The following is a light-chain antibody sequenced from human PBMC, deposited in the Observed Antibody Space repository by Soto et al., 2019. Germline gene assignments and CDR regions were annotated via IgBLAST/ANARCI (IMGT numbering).Light chain of an antibody. CDR2: GAS. J-gene: IGKJ1*01. V-gene: IGKV3-15*01. CDR3: QQYNTWLWT. Sequence: EVVMTQSPATLSVSPGERATLSCRASQNVNANLAWYQQKPGQAPRLLIHGASTRATGIPARFSGSGVGTEFILTISSLQSEDFAVYYCQQYNTWLWTFGQGTKVEGK. CDR1: QNVNAN.